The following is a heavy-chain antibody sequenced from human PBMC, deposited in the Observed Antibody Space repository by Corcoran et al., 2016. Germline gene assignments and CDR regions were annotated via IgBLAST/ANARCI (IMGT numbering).Heavy chain of an antibody. V-gene: IGHV3-73*02. D-gene: IGHD6-19*01. J-gene: IGHJ3*02. Sequence: VQMVESGGGLVQPGGSLKLSCAASAFTFSDSSVHWVRQTSGKGLEWIGRIKKKAYNYATLYAASVKGRFTISRDDSTNTAYLQMNSLTTEVTAVYYCQGTSGWLRNGPSDTWGQGTMVTVSS. CDR3: QGTSGWLRNGPSDT. CDR1: AFTFSDSS. CDR2: IKKKAYNYAT.